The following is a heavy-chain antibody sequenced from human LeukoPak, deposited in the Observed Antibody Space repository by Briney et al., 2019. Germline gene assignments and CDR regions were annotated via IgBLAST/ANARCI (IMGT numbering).Heavy chain of an antibody. CDR2: IYPRDGST. CDR1: GYTFTNNY. J-gene: IGHJ4*02. Sequence: GASVKVSCKASGYTFTNNYLHWVRQAPGQGLEWMGMIYPRDGSTSYAQNFQGGVTVTRDTSTTTVHMELRGLRSEDTAVYYCARDQEGFDYWGQGTVVTVSS. V-gene: IGHV1-46*01. CDR3: ARDQEGFDY.